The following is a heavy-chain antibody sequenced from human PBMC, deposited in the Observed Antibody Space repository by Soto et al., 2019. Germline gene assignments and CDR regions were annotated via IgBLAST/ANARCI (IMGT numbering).Heavy chain of an antibody. CDR2: IYYSGST. V-gene: IGHV4-61*01. J-gene: IGHJ4*02. CDR1: GGSVSSGSYS. CDR3: ARGTNCDFWSGPFFDY. D-gene: IGHD3-3*01. Sequence: SXTLYRTCPVSGGSVSSGSYSWSWIRQTPGKGLEWIGYIYYSGSTNYNPSLKSRVTISVDTSKNQCSLKLRSVTAADTAVYYCARGTNCDFWSGPFFDYWGQGTLVTVSS.